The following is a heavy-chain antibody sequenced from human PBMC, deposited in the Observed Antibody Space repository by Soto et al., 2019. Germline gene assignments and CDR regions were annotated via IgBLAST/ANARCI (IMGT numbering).Heavy chain of an antibody. Sequence: GESLKISCQGSGYTFTSYWISWVRQMPGKGLEWMGRVDPSDSYTNFSPSFRGHVTISVDKSISTAYLQWSSLQASDTAMSYCARHYGSSWYAHYWGQGTPVTVSS. V-gene: IGHV5-10-1*01. CDR2: VDPSDSYT. J-gene: IGHJ4*02. CDR1: GYTFTSYW. CDR3: ARHYGSSWYAHY. D-gene: IGHD6-13*01.